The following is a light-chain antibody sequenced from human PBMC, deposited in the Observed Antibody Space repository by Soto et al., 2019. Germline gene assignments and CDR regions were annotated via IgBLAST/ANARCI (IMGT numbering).Light chain of an antibody. J-gene: IGKJ4*01. V-gene: IGKV3-11*01. CDR2: DAS. CDR1: QSVGSY. CDR3: QQRSNWPLT. Sequence: VVTQSPATLSLSPGERATVSCRASQSVGSYLARVQQKPGQAPRLLIYDASNRATGIPARFSGSGSGTDFTLTISSLEPEDFAVYYCQQRSNWPLTSGGGTKVDI.